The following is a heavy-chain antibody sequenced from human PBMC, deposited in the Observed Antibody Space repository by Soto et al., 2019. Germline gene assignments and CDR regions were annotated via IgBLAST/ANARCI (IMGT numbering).Heavy chain of an antibody. D-gene: IGHD7-27*01. Sequence: ASVKVSCKASGYTFTSYAMHWVRQAPGQRLEWMGWINAGNGNTKYSQKFQGRVTITRDTSASTAYMELSSLRSEDTAVYYCARVRDWGSGYYYYYMDVWGKWTTVTVSS. CDR3: ARVRDWGSGYYYYYMDV. CDR1: GYTFTSYA. V-gene: IGHV1-3*01. J-gene: IGHJ6*03. CDR2: INAGNGNT.